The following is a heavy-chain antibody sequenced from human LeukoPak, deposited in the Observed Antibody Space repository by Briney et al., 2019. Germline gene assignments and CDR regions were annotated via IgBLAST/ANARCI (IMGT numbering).Heavy chain of an antibody. J-gene: IGHJ4*02. CDR1: GFTFSSYA. V-gene: IGHV3-23*01. Sequence: PGGSLRLSCAASGFTFSSYAMSGVREAPGRGLEWVSAIRGGAGSTFYADSVKGRFTISRDISKNTLYLQMNSLRAEDTAVYYCAKNGISHFDYWGQGTLVTVSS. CDR2: IRGGAGST. CDR3: AKNGISHFDY. D-gene: IGHD4-23*01.